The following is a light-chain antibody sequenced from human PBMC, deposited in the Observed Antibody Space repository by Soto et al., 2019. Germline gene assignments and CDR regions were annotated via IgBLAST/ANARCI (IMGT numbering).Light chain of an antibody. Sequence: DIQLTQSPSTLSASVGDRVTITCRASQSLNNRLAWYQQKPGKAPNLLIYGASSLQSGVPSRFSGSGSGTDFTLTISSLQPEDFATYYCQQSFSTPRTFGQGTKVDIK. CDR2: GAS. CDR3: QQSFSTPRT. CDR1: QSLNNR. V-gene: IGKV1-39*01. J-gene: IGKJ1*01.